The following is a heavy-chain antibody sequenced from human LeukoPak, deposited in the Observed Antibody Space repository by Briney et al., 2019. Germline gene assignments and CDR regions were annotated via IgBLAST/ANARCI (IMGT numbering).Heavy chain of an antibody. CDR1: GYTFSGYY. Sequence: ASVKVSCKASGYTFSGYYIHWVRQAPGQGLEWMGWINTNSGGTKYAQRFQGRVTMTRDTSISTAYMEVSRLRSDDTAVYFCASSRFLEWLYLLDYWGQGTLVTVSP. CDR2: INTNSGGT. CDR3: ASSRFLEWLYLLDY. J-gene: IGHJ4*02. V-gene: IGHV1-2*02. D-gene: IGHD3-3*01.